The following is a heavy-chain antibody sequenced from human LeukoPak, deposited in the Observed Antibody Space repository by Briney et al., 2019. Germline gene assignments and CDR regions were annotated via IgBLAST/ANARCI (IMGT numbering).Heavy chain of an antibody. CDR3: ARDLGLYYFDY. CDR1: GFTFSSYA. Sequence: GGSLRLSCAASGFTFSSYAMSWVRQAPGKGLEWVSAISGSGGSTYYADSVKGRFTISGDNSKNTLYLQMNSLRAEDTAVYYCARDLGLYYFDYWGQGTLVTVSS. V-gene: IGHV3-23*01. CDR2: ISGSGGST. J-gene: IGHJ4*02.